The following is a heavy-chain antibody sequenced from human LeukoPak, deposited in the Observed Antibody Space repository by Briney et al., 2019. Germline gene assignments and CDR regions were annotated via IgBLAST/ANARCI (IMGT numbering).Heavy chain of an antibody. J-gene: IGHJ3*02. V-gene: IGHV1-24*01. CDR3: AAVKTYYYDTSGYYFPLNAFDI. CDR2: FDPEDGET. D-gene: IGHD3-22*01. CDR1: GGTFRIFA. Sequence: ASVKVSCKASGGTFRIFAISWVRQAPGKGLEWMGGFDPEDGETIYAQKFQGRVTMTEDTSTDTAYMELSSLRSEDTAVYYCAAVKTYYYDTSGYYFPLNAFDIWGQGTMVTVSS.